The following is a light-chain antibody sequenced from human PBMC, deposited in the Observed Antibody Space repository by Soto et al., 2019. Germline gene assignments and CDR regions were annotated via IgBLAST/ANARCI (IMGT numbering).Light chain of an antibody. CDR3: QQLNSYPLT. CDR2: AAS. V-gene: IGKV1-9*01. J-gene: IGKJ4*01. CDR1: QDISDY. Sequence: DIQLTQSPSFLSASVGDRVTITCRASQDISDYLALYQQRPGKAPKLLIYAASTLQSGVPSRFSGSGSGTEFTLTISSPQPEDFATYSCQQLNSYPLTFGGGTKVDIK.